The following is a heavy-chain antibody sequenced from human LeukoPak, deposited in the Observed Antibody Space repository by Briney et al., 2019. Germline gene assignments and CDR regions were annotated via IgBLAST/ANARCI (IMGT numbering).Heavy chain of an antibody. J-gene: IGHJ5*02. D-gene: IGHD6-19*01. CDR2: ISTTGATI. CDR3: ARDRAQGIAVAGNRYNWFDP. CDR1: GFTFSAYY. Sequence: PGGSLRLSCAASGFTFSAYYMTWIRQAPGKGLEWVSYISTTGATIYYADSVKGRFTMSRDNAKNSLYLQMNSLRAEDTAVYYCARDRAQGIAVAGNRYNWFDPWGQGTLVTVSS. V-gene: IGHV3-11*04.